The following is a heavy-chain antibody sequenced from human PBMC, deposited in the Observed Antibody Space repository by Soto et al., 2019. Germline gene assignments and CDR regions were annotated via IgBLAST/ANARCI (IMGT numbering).Heavy chain of an antibody. J-gene: IGHJ4*02. CDR3: AHSSYSYGLPGDY. D-gene: IGHD5-18*01. CDR2: IYWDADK. CDR1: WFSLTINRVG. V-gene: IGHV2-5*02. Sequence: QITLKESGPTLVKPTQTLTLTCTFSWFSLTINRVGVGWIRQPPGKALEWLALIYWDADKRYSPSLKSRLTITKDTSKKQVVLTMTNMDPVDTATYYCAHSSYSYGLPGDYWGQGILVTVSS.